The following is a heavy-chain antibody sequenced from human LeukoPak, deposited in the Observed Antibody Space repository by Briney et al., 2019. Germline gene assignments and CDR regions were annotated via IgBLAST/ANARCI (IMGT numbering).Heavy chain of an antibody. CDR3: ATTASRGPQSAEYFQY. CDR1: GFTFSDYG. CDR2: IWYDGSNK. V-gene: IGHV3-33*01. Sequence: GGSLRLSCAASGFTFSDYGMHWVRQAPGKGLEWVAVIWYDGSNKYCSDSVKGRFTISRDNSKNTLYLQTNSLRAEDTAVYYCATTASRGPQSAEYFQYWGQGTLVTVSS. J-gene: IGHJ1*01.